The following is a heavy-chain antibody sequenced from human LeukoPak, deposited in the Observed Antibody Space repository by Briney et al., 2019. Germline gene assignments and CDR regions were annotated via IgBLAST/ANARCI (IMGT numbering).Heavy chain of an antibody. CDR1: GFTFSRYS. CDR2: ISSSSSTI. J-gene: IGHJ4*02. V-gene: IGHV3-48*01. Sequence: GGSLRLSCAASGFTFSRYSMNWVRQAPGKGLEWVSYISSSSSTIYYADSVKGRFTISRDNAKNSLYLQVNSLRAEDTAVYYCATFRLYNSAPDYCGQGTLVTVSS. D-gene: IGHD6-19*01. CDR3: ATFRLYNSAPDY.